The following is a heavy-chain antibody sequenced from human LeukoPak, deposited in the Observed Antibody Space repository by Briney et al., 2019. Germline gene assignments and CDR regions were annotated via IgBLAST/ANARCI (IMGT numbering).Heavy chain of an antibody. CDR3: ARDQYYDSKGWFDP. J-gene: IGHJ5*02. CDR1: GYTFTSHG. CDR2: ISTYNVNT. V-gene: IGHV1-18*04. Sequence: ASVKVSCKASGYTFTSHGITWVRQAPGQGLEWMGWISTYNVNTNYAQKLQGRVTMTTDTSRSTAYMELRSLRSDDTAVYYCARDQYYDSKGWFDPWGQGTLVAVSS. D-gene: IGHD3-22*01.